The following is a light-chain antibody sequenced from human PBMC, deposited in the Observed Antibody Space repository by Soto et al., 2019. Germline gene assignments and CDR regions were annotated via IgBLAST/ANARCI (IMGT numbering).Light chain of an antibody. J-gene: IGKJ5*01. CDR1: QSINSW. CDR2: KAS. Sequence: EDRVTITCRASQSINSWLALYQHNPGKAPKLLIFKASTLETVVPSRSSGSGSGTDFPLTISSLAPEDFALYYCQQRSKRPITFGQGTRREIK. CDR3: QQRSKRPIT. V-gene: IGKV1-5*03.